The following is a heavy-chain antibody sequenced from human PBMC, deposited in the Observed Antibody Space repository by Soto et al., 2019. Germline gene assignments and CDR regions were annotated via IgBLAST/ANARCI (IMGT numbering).Heavy chain of an antibody. V-gene: IGHV3-30*18. J-gene: IGHJ4*02. D-gene: IGHD3-22*01. CDR3: AKDSTSTMIVVEPYYFDY. Sequence: QVQLVESGGGVVQPGRSLRLSCAASGFTFSSYGMHWVRQAPGKGLEWVAVISYDGSNKYYADSVKGRFTISRDNSKNTLYLQMNSLRAEETAVYYCAKDSTSTMIVVEPYYFDYWGQGTLVTVSS. CDR1: GFTFSSYG. CDR2: ISYDGSNK.